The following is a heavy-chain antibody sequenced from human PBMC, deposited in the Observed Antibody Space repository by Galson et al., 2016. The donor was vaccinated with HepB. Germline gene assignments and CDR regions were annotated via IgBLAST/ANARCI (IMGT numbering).Heavy chain of an antibody. J-gene: IGHJ4*02. V-gene: IGHV4-30-2*01. Sequence: TLSLTCAVSGGSISSGDYSWSWIRQPPGKGLEWIGYIYRSGSTYYNPSLKSRVTISVDKSKNQFSLKLSSVTAADTAVYYCARVRSRGHYFDYWGQGTLVTVSS. CDR2: IYRSGST. CDR1: GGSISSGDYS. D-gene: IGHD6-25*01. CDR3: ARVRSRGHYFDY.